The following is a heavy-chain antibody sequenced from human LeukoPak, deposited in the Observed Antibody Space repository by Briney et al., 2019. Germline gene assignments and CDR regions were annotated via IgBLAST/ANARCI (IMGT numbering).Heavy chain of an antibody. Sequence: PGGSLRLSCAASGFTFSSYWMSWVRQAPGKGLEWVANKKQDGSEKYYVESVKGRFTISRDNAKNSLYLQMNSLRAEDTAVYYCARDSGRSRWELLGFDYWGQGTLVTVSS. CDR1: GFTFSSYW. CDR3: ARDSGRSRWELLGFDY. D-gene: IGHD1-26*01. V-gene: IGHV3-7*01. CDR2: KKQDGSEK. J-gene: IGHJ4*02.